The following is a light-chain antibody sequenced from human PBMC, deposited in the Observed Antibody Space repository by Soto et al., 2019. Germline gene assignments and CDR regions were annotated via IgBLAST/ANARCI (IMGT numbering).Light chain of an antibody. CDR3: QQRSKWPST. V-gene: IGKV3-11*01. CDR2: DAS. Sequence: EIVLTQSPATLSLSPGERATLSCRASQSVSSYLAWYQQKPGQAPRLLIYDASNRATCIPARFSSSGSATDFPLTISSLEPEDFAVYYCQQRSKWPSTFGQGTRLEIK. J-gene: IGKJ5*01. CDR1: QSVSSY.